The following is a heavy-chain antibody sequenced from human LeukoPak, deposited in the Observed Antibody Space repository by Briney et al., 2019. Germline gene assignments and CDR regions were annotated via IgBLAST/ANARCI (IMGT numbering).Heavy chain of an antibody. CDR2: INPNSGGT. Sequence: ASVKVSCKASGCTFTGYYMHWVRQAPGQGLEWMGWINPNSGGTNYAQKFQGRVTMTRDTSISTAYMELSRLRSDDTAVYYCARRYYYDSSGHDAFDIWGQGTMVTVSS. V-gene: IGHV1-2*02. J-gene: IGHJ3*02. D-gene: IGHD3-22*01. CDR3: ARRYYYDSSGHDAFDI. CDR1: GCTFTGYY.